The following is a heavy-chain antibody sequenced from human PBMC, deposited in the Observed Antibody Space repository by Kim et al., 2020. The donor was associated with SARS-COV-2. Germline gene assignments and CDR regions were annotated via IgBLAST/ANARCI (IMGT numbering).Heavy chain of an antibody. CDR3: ARYDSGYDFFDY. CDR2: IYYSGST. Sequence: SETLSLTCTVSGGSISSGGYYWSWIRQHPGKGLEWIGYIYYSGSTYYNPSLKSRVTISVDTSKNQFSLKLSSVTAADTAVYYCARYDSGYDFFDYWGQGTLVPVSS. J-gene: IGHJ4*02. V-gene: IGHV4-31*03. CDR1: GGSISSGGYY. D-gene: IGHD5-12*01.